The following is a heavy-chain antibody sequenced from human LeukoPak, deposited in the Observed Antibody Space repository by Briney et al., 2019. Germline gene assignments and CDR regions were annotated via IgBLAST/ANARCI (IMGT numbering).Heavy chain of an antibody. CDR3: ARIAVDTAIV. V-gene: IGHV4-39*01. CDR2: IYYSGST. J-gene: IGHJ4*02. CDR1: GGSISSSSYY. Sequence: SETLSLTCTVSGGSISSSSYYWGWIRQPPGKGLEWIGSIYYSGSTYYNPSLKSRVTISVDTSKNQFSLKLSSVTAADTAVYYCARIAVDTAIVWGQGTLVTVSS. D-gene: IGHD5-18*01.